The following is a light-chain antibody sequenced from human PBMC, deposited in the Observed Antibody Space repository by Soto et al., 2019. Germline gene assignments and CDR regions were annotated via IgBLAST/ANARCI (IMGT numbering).Light chain of an antibody. V-gene: IGLV2-11*01. J-gene: IGLJ3*02. Sequence: QSALTQPRSVSGSPGQSVTISCTGTTGDVGAYNFVSWYQHHPGKAPKLIIYDANKRPSGVPDRFSASKSGNTASLTISGLQAEDEADYYCCSYAGSFTWVFGGGTKLTV. CDR1: TGDVGAYNF. CDR2: DAN. CDR3: CSYAGSFTWV.